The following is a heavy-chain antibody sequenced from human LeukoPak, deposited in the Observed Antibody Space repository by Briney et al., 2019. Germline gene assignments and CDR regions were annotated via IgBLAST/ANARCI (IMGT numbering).Heavy chain of an antibody. D-gene: IGHD5-24*01. Sequence: GGSLRLSCAASGFTFSTYGMNWVRQAPGKGLEWVSSISSSSSYIYYADSVKGRFTISRDNAQNSLYLQMNSPRAEDTAVYYCAKSGYNRFDYWGQGTLVTVSS. J-gene: IGHJ4*02. V-gene: IGHV3-21*01. CDR3: AKSGYNRFDY. CDR1: GFTFSTYG. CDR2: ISSSSSYI.